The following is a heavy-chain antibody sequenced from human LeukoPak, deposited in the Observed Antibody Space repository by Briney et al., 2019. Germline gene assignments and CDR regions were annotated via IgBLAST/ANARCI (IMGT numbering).Heavy chain of an antibody. D-gene: IGHD6-19*01. J-gene: IGHJ4*02. Sequence: PGGSLRLSCSASGFTFNNYTMHWVRQAPGWGLEFVSAITSDGGSTYYASSVRGRFTISRDNSKNTLYLQVSSLRPEDTAVYYCVKAHSSAWKIFDYWGQGTLVTVSS. CDR1: GFTFNNYT. CDR2: ITSDGGST. CDR3: VKAHSSAWKIFDY. V-gene: IGHV3-64D*06.